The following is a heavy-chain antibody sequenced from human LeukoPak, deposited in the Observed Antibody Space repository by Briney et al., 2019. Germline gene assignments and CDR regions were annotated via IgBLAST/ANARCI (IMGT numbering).Heavy chain of an antibody. J-gene: IGHJ3*02. CDR3: AKGLLFTIIVVVNADAFDI. V-gene: IGHV3-11*05. Sequence: GGSLRLSCAASGFTFGDYYMSWIRQAPGKGLEWLSYITSTSSYTNYADSVKGRFTISRDNAKKLVYLQMNSLRAEDTAVYYCAKGLLFTIIVVVNADAFDIWGQGTMVTVSS. D-gene: IGHD3-22*01. CDR1: GFTFGDYY. CDR2: ITSTSSYT.